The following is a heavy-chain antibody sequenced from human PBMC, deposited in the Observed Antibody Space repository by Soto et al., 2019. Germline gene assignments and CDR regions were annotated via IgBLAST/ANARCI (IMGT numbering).Heavy chain of an antibody. D-gene: IGHD6-19*01. CDR3: VTEALIPVAGIGCYY. J-gene: IGHJ4*02. CDR2: ISSSSSYI. Sequence: VGSLRLSCAASGFTFSSYSMNWVRQAPGKGLEWVSSISSSSSYIYYADSVKGRFTISRDNAKNSLYLQMNSLRAEDTAVYYCVTEALIPVAGIGCYYWGQETLGTVSS. CDR1: GFTFSSYS. V-gene: IGHV3-21*01.